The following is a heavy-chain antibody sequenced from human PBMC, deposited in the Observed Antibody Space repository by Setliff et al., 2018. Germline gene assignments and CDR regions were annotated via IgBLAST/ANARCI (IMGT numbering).Heavy chain of an antibody. Sequence: PSETLSLTCAVSGYSISSGYYWGWIRQPPGKGLEWIGEINHSGSTNYNPSLKSRVTISVDTSKNQFSLKLSSVTAADTAVYYCARRLSGLRGFGYWGQGTLVTVSS. V-gene: IGHV4-38-2*01. D-gene: IGHD5-12*01. CDR1: GYSISSGYY. CDR3: ARRLSGLRGFGY. J-gene: IGHJ4*02. CDR2: INHSGST.